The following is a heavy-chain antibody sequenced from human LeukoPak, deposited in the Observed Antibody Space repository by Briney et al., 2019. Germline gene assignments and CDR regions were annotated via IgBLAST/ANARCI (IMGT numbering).Heavy chain of an antibody. D-gene: IGHD5-12*01. CDR1: GGSISSSVYY. CDR3: GKGHSGYRAFDI. CDR2: IYYSGST. V-gene: IGHV4-39*01. J-gene: IGHJ3*02. Sequence: SETLSLTCAVSGGSISSSVYYWGWIRQPPGKGLEWIGSIYYSGSTYYNPSLKSRVTISVDTSKNQFSLKLSSVTAADTAVYYCGKGHSGYRAFDIWGQGAMVTVS.